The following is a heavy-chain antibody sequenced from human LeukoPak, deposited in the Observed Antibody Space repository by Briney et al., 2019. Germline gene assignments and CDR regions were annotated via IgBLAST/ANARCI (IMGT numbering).Heavy chain of an antibody. CDR3: ARRYCSSTSCLIDY. Sequence: GGSLRLSCAASGFTFSSYEMNWVRQAPGKGLEWVSYISSSGTSIYYADSVKGQFTISRDNAKNSLYLQMNSLRADDTAVYYCARRYCSSTSCLIDYWGQGTLVTVSS. CDR2: ISSSGTSI. D-gene: IGHD2-2*01. V-gene: IGHV3-48*03. CDR1: GFTFSSYE. J-gene: IGHJ4*02.